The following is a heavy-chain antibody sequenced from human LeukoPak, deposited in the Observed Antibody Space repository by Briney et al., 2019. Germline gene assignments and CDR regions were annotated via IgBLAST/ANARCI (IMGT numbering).Heavy chain of an antibody. V-gene: IGHV4-34*01. CDR1: GGSFSGYY. CDR3: ARGINARGWFDP. J-gene: IGHJ5*02. CDR2: INHSGST. Sequence: XTCAVYGGSFSGYYWSWLRQPPGKGLEGIGEINHSGSTNYNPSLKSRVTISVDPSNNQFSLKLSSVTAADTAVYYCARGINARGWFDPWGQGTLVTVSS.